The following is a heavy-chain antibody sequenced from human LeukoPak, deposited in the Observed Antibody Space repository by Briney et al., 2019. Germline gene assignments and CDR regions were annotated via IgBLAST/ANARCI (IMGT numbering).Heavy chain of an antibody. CDR3: AKEAASCGGDCYGVFDY. CDR1: GFTFNSYS. J-gene: IGHJ4*02. D-gene: IGHD2-21*02. Sequence: GGSLRLSCAASGFTFNSYSLSWVRQAPGKRLECVSVISGSARTTYYADSVKGRFTISRDKSTNTLFLQMNSLRAEDTAVYYCAKEAASCGGDCYGVFDYWGQGTLVTVSS. CDR2: ISGSARTT. V-gene: IGHV3-23*01.